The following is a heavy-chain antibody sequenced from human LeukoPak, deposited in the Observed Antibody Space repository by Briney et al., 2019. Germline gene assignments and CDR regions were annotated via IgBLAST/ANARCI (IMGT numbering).Heavy chain of an antibody. CDR3: ASAHYDPLRLDY. J-gene: IGHJ4*02. D-gene: IGHD3-16*01. CDR1: GGSITSYY. Sequence: SETLSLTCSVSGGSITSYYWSWIRQPPGKGLEGIGYISDTGSTNQNPSLKSRVTISVDTSKNQFSLKLSSVTAADTAVYYCASAHYDPLRLDYWGQGTLVTVSS. V-gene: IGHV4-59*01. CDR2: ISDTGST.